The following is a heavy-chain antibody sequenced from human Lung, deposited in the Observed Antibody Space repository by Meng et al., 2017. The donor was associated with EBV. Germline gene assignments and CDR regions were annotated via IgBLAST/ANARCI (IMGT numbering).Heavy chain of an antibody. D-gene: IGHD4-11*01. Sequence: QGQLVESGGGVVQPGRSLRLTCAAAGFDFDPYAVHWVRQAPGKGLEWVAVISDTGHNKYFADSVRGRFTISRDNSKNMVSLQMNSLRPGDTATYYCAIIPYSNAWGQGTLVTVSS. CDR1: GFDFDPYA. CDR3: AIIPYSNA. CDR2: ISDTGHNK. V-gene: IGHV3-30-3*01. J-gene: IGHJ5*02.